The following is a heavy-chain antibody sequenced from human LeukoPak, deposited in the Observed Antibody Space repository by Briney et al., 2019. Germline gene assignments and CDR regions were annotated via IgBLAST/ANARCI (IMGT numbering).Heavy chain of an antibody. CDR2: IYYTGST. CDR1: GGSMSNSSYY. J-gene: IGHJ6*03. V-gene: IGHV4-39*01. D-gene: IGHD6-19*01. Sequence: SEALSLTCTVSGGSMSNSSYYWGWIRQPPGKGLEWIGSIYYTGSTYYNPSFKSRITISVDTSKNQFSLKVISVTAADTAVYYCARAYSSGWSYYYYYMDVWGKGTTVTVSS. CDR3: ARAYSSGWSYYYYYMDV.